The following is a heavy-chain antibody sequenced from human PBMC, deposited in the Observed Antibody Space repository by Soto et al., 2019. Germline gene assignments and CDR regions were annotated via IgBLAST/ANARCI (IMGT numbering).Heavy chain of an antibody. CDR1: GYTFSNYY. CDR3: AREGATAAKMFDY. CDR2: INPNGDTT. D-gene: IGHD2-2*01. V-gene: IGHV1-46*01. J-gene: IGHJ4*02. Sequence: ASVKVSCKASGYTFSNYYMHWVRQAPGQGLEWMGGINPNGDTTYYAQKFLGRLTVARDTSTSTVYMELSSLRSEDTAVYSCAREGATAAKMFDYWGQGTLVTVSS.